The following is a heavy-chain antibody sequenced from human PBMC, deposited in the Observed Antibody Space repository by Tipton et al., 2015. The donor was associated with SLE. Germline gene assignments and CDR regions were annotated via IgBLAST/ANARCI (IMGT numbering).Heavy chain of an antibody. D-gene: IGHD4-17*01. V-gene: IGHV4-38-2*01. CDR3: ARRYGDYDGFDY. CDR2: IYHDGRT. J-gene: IGHJ4*02. Sequence: GLVKPSETLSLTCGVSGNVISRGYFWGWIRQSPGKGLEWIGSIYHDGRTSYNPSLKSRVTISIDTSKNQFSLKLSSVTAADTAVYYCARRYGDYDGFDYWGQGTLVTVSS. CDR1: GNVISRGYF.